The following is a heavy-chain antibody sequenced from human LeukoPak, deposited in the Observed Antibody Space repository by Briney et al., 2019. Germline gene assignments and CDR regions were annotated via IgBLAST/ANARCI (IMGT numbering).Heavy chain of an antibody. D-gene: IGHD1-26*01. Sequence: PGGSLRLSCAASGFTFSYYGMHWVRQAPGKGQEWVAFIRYDESKKFYGDSVKGRFTISRDNSKNTLYLQMNSLRTEDTAVYYCAKSHLPNAYSGTYYCDYWGQGTLVTVSS. CDR2: IRYDESKK. J-gene: IGHJ4*02. CDR1: GFTFSYYG. V-gene: IGHV3-30*02. CDR3: AKSHLPNAYSGTYYCDY.